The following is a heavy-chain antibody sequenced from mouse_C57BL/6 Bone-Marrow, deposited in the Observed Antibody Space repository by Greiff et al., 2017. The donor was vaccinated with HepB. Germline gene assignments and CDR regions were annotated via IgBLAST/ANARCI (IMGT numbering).Heavy chain of an antibody. CDR2: ISYDGSN. D-gene: IGHD1-1*01. Sequence: DVQLQESGPGLVKPSQSLSLTCSVTGYSITSGYYWNWIRQFPGNKLEWMGYISYDGSNNYNPSLKNRISITRDTSKNQFFLKLNSVTTEDTATYYCARSFITTVVADFDYWGQGTTLTVSS. J-gene: IGHJ2*01. CDR1: GYSITSGYY. CDR3: ARSFITTVVADFDY. V-gene: IGHV3-6*01.